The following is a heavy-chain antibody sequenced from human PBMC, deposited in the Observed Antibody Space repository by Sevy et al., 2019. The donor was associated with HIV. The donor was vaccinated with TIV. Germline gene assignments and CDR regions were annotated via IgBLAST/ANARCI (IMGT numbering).Heavy chain of an antibody. Sequence: SETLSLTCTVSGGSISSSSYYWGWIRQPPGKGLEWIGSIYYSGSTYYNPSLKSRVTISVDTSKNQFSLKLSSVTAADTAVCYCARIHHFDWLLYYYFDYWGQGTLVTVSS. J-gene: IGHJ4*02. CDR2: IYYSGST. D-gene: IGHD3-9*01. V-gene: IGHV4-39*01. CDR1: GGSISSSSYY. CDR3: ARIHHFDWLLYYYFDY.